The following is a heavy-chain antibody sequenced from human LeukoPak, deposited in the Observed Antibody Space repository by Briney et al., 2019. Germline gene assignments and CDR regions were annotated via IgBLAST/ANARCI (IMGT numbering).Heavy chain of an antibody. CDR2: VSGSGGST. D-gene: IGHD1-1*01. J-gene: IGHJ5*02. V-gene: IGHV3-23*01. CDR1: GFTFGSYA. Sequence: GGSLRLSCAASGFTFGSYAMGWVRQAPGKGLEWVSSVSGSGGSTYYADSLKGRFTISRDNSNNTLYLQMNSQRADDTAVYYCAKSNGYRVYNWFDPWGQGTLVTVSS. CDR3: AKSNGYRVYNWFDP.